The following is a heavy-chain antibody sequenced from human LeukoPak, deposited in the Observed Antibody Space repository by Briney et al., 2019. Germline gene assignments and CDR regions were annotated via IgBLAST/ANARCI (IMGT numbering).Heavy chain of an antibody. CDR1: GGSFSGYY. V-gene: IGHV4-34*01. Sequence: SETLSLTCAVYGGSFSGYYWSWIRQPPGKGLEWIGEINHSGSTNYNPSLKSRVTISVDTSKNQFSLKLSSVTAADTAVYYCASLYCSGGSCYCDYWGQGTLVTVSS. J-gene: IGHJ4*02. CDR2: INHSGST. D-gene: IGHD2-15*01. CDR3: ASLYCSGGSCYCDY.